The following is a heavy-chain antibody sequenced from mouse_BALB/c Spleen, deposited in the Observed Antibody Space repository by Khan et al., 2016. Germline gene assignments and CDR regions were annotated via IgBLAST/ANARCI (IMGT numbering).Heavy chain of an antibody. D-gene: IGHD2-4*01. CDR2: INPYNGDT. V-gene: IGHV1-20*02. Sequence: VQLQQSGPELVKPGASVKISCKASGYSFTGYFINWVMQSHGESLEWIGRINPYNGDTFYNQKFKGKATLTVDKSSRKAHMELRSLASEDSAVYYCAIGFYDYDGFAYGGQGTLVTVSA. J-gene: IGHJ3*01. CDR1: GYSFTGYF. CDR3: AIGFYDYDGFAY.